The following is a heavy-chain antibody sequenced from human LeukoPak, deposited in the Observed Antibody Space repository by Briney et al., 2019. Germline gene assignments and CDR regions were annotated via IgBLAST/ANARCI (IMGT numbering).Heavy chain of an antibody. CDR2: INPNSGGT. D-gene: IGHD5-12*01. CDR3: ARVSVNSGYDSGFDY. Sequence: ASVKVSCKASGGTFSSYAISWVRQAPGQGLEWMGWINPNSGGTNYAQRFQGRVTMTRDTSTSTVYMELSSLRSEDTAVYYCARVSVNSGYDSGFDYWGQGTLVTVSS. J-gene: IGHJ4*02. CDR1: GGTFSSYA. V-gene: IGHV1-8*02.